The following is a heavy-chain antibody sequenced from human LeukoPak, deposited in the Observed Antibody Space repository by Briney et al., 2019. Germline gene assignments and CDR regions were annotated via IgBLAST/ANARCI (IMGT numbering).Heavy chain of an antibody. CDR1: GGSISSYY. D-gene: IGHD6-19*01. CDR2: IYYSGST. J-gene: IGHJ3*02. CDR3: ARGSGSSGWGRDAFDI. Sequence: PSETLSLTCTVSGGSISSYYWSWIRQPPGKGLEWIGYIYYSGSTNYNPSLKSRVTISVDTSKNQFSLKLSSVTAADTAVYYCARGSGSSGWGRDAFDIWGQGTMVTVSS. V-gene: IGHV4-59*01.